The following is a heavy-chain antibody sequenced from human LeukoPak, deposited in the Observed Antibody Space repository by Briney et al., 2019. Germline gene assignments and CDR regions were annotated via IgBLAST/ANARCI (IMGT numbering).Heavy chain of an antibody. CDR1: GFTFSNYG. CDR2: IRFNGNNK. CDR3: AKSLQLLLIDY. J-gene: IGHJ4*02. D-gene: IGHD3-10*01. Sequence: PGGSLRLSCAASGFTFSNYGMHWVRQAPGKGLECVAFIRFNGNNKFYADPVKGRFTISRDNSKNTLYLQMDSLRAEDTAVYYCAKSLQLLLIDYWGQGALVTVSS. V-gene: IGHV3-30*02.